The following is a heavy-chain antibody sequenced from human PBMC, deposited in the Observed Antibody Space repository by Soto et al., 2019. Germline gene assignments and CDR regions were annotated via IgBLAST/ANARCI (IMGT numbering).Heavy chain of an antibody. V-gene: IGHV1-46*01. CDR2: INPSGGST. CDR3: ARHLRLVAYTRFDP. J-gene: IGHJ5*02. Sequence: ASVKVSCKASGYTFTSYYMHWVRQAPGQGLEWMGIINPSGGSTSYAQKFQGRVNMTRHTSTSTVYMELSSLRSEDTAVHYCARHLRLVAYTRFDPWGQGSLVTVSS. CDR1: GYTFTSYY. D-gene: IGHD1-1*01.